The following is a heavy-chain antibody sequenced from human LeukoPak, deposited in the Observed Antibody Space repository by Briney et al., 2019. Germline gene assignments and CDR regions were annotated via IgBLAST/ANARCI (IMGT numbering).Heavy chain of an antibody. CDR3: AKDRATVTYYYYYGMDV. CDR2: ISYDGSNK. J-gene: IGHJ6*02. D-gene: IGHD4-17*01. V-gene: IGHV3-30*18. CDR1: GFTFSSYG. Sequence: PGRSLRLSCAASGFTFSSYGMHWVRQAPGKGLEWVAVISYDGSNKYYADSVKGRFTTSRDNSKNTLYLQMNSLRAEDTAVYYCAKDRATVTYYYYYGMDVWGQGTTVTVSS.